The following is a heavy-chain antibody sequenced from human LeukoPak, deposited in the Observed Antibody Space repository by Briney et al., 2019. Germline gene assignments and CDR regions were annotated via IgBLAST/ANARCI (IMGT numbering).Heavy chain of an antibody. CDR1: GGSISSGSYY. D-gene: IGHD6-19*01. Sequence: KPSETLSLTCTVSGGSISSGSYYWSWIRQPAGKGLEWIGRIYTSGSTNYNPSLKSRVTISVDTSKNQFSLKLSSVTAAGTAVYYCARAAEQWLVPYFDYWGQGTLVTVSS. CDR3: ARAAEQWLVPYFDY. CDR2: IYTSGST. V-gene: IGHV4-61*02. J-gene: IGHJ4*02.